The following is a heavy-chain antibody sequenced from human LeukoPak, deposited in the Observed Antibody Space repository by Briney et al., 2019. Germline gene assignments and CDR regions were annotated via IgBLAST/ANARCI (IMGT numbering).Heavy chain of an antibody. J-gene: IGHJ4*02. CDR2: TSSDGSST. D-gene: IGHD6-19*01. CDR1: GLTFNNYW. CDR3: ARALAVAGTGGHY. Sequence: PGGSLRLSCAASGLTFNNYWMHWVRQAPGKGLVWVSRTSSDGSSTSYADSVKGRFTISRDNAKNTLYLQMNSLRAEDTAVYYCARALAVAGTGGHYWGQGTLVTVSP. V-gene: IGHV3-74*01.